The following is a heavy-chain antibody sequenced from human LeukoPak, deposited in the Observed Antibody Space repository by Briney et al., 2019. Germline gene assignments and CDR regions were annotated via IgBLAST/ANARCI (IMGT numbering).Heavy chain of an antibody. D-gene: IGHD1-26*01. V-gene: IGHV3-21*01. CDR2: ISSSSSYI. J-gene: IGHJ3*02. CDR1: GFTFSSYS. Sequence: GGSLRLSCAASGFTFSSYSMNWVRQAPGEGLEWVSSISSSSSYIYYADSVKGRFTISRDNAKNSLYLQMNSLRAEDTAVYYCARELGATDAFDIWGQGTMVTVSS. CDR3: ARELGATDAFDI.